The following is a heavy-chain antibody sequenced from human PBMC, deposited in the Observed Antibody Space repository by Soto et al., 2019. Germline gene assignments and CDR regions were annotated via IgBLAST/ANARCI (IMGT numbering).Heavy chain of an antibody. CDR1: GGTFSSYA. D-gene: IGHD2-2*01. Sequence: ASVKVSFKASGGTFSSYAISWLRQAPGQGLEWMGGIIPIFGTANYAQKFQGRVTITADESTSTAYMELSSLRSEDTAVYYCARGWACSSTSCYSGWFDPWGQGTLVTVSS. J-gene: IGHJ5*02. CDR2: IIPIFGTA. V-gene: IGHV1-69*13. CDR3: ARGWACSSTSCYSGWFDP.